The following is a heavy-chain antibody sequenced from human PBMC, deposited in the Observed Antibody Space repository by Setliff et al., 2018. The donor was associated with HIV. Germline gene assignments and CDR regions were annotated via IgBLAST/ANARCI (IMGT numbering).Heavy chain of an antibody. Sequence: ASVKVSCKVSDVTPSNYALNWVRQAPGQGLEWMGAIIPVFATANYAQKFQGRVTITADESTLTAYMELSSLTSEDTAVYFCARGTGSYSYFDSWGLGTQVTVSS. V-gene: IGHV1-69*13. J-gene: IGHJ4*02. D-gene: IGHD1-26*01. CDR2: IIPVFATA. CDR3: ARGTGSYSYFDS. CDR1: DVTPSNYA.